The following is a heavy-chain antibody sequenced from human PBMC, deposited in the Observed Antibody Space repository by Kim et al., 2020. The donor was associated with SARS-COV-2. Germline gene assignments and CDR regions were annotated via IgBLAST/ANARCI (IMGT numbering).Heavy chain of an antibody. D-gene: IGHD3-22*01. CDR1: GGSFSGYY. V-gene: IGHV4-34*01. Sequence: SETLSLTCAVYGGSFSGYYWSWIRQPPGKGLEWIGEINHSGSTNYNPSLESRVTISVDTSKNQFSLKLSSVTAADTAVYYCARGHPHYYDSSGQYFQHW. CDR3: ARGHPHYYDSSGQYFQH. J-gene: IGHJ1*01. CDR2: INHSGST.